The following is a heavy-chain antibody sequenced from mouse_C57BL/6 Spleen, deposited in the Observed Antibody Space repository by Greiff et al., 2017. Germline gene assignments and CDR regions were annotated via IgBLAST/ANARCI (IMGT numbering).Heavy chain of an antibody. V-gene: IGHV1-26*01. CDR3: ASGAWRQAGALGD. CDR2: INPKNGGT. CDR1: GYTFTDYY. J-gene: IGHJ4*01. Sequence: EVQLQQSGPELVKPGASVKISCKASGYTFTDYYMNWVKQSHGKSLEWIGDINPKNGGTSYNQKFKGKATLTGDNSSSTAYMELRSLTSEDSAVYYCASGAWRQAGALGDWGQGTSVTVSS. D-gene: IGHD6-1*01.